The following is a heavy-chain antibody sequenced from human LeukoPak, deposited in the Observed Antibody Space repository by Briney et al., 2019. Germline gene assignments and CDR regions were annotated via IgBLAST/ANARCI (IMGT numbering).Heavy chain of an antibody. D-gene: IGHD6-19*01. CDR2: INPNSGGT. CDR3: ARKFTRGWYGVDY. Sequence: GASVKVSCKASGYTFTGYYMHWVRQAPGQGLEWMGRINPNSGGTNSAQKFQGRVTMTRDTSISTAYMELNRLRSDDTAVYYYARKFTRGWYGVDYWGQGTLVTVSS. V-gene: IGHV1-2*06. CDR1: GYTFTGYY. J-gene: IGHJ4*02.